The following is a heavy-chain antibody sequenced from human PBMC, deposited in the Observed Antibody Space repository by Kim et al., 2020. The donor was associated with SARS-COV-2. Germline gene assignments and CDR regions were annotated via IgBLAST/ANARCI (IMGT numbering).Heavy chain of an antibody. CDR1: SGSISSYY. CDR3: ARGGYYYDSSGYYY. J-gene: IGHJ4*02. V-gene: IGHV4-59*13. CDR2: IYYSGGT. Sequence: SETLSLTCTVSSGSISSYYWSWIRQPPGKGLEWIGYIYYSGGTNYNPSLKSRVTISVDTSKNQFSLKLSSVTAADTAVYYCARGGYYYDSSGYYYWGQGTLVTVSS. D-gene: IGHD3-22*01.